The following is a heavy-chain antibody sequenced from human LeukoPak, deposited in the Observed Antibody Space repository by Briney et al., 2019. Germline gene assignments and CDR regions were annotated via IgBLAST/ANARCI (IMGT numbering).Heavy chain of an antibody. D-gene: IGHD3-3*01. CDR3: ARVAGDDFVLDP. Sequence: SETLSLTCAVYGGSFSDNYWSWIRQPPGKGLEWIGEINHSGDTNYNPSLKSRVTVSVDTSKNQFSLRLSSVTAADTAVYYCARVAGDDFVLDPWGQGTLVTVSS. J-gene: IGHJ5*02. CDR1: GGSFSDNY. CDR2: INHSGDT. V-gene: IGHV4-34*01.